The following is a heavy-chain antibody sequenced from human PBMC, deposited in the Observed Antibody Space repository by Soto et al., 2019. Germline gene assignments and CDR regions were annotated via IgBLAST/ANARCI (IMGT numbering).Heavy chain of an antibody. J-gene: IGHJ5*01. CDR2: IIPIFGSP. V-gene: IGHV1-69*13. Sequence: SVKVSCKASRGTFSSYAISWLRQAPGQGLQWMGGIIPIFGSPNYAQKFQDRVTITADESTNTAYMELGSLRSDDAAVYYCAAGYCGEDCSSYNWLDPWGQGPLVTVSS. D-gene: IGHD2-21*02. CDR1: RGTFSSYA. CDR3: AAGYCGEDCSSYNWLDP.